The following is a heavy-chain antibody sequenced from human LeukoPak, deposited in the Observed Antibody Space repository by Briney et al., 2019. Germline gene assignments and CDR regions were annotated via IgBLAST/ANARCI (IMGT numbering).Heavy chain of an antibody. D-gene: IGHD3-22*01. CDR2: IYYSGST. J-gene: IGHJ3*02. CDR1: GGSISSYY. CDR3: ARLSSFYDSRGPSPFDAFDI. Sequence: SETLSLTCTVSGGSISSYYWSWIRQPPGKGLEWIGYIYYSGSTNYNPSLKSRVTISVDTSKNQFSLKLSSVTAADTAVYYCARLSSFYDSRGPSPFDAFDIWGQGTMVTVSS. V-gene: IGHV4-59*01.